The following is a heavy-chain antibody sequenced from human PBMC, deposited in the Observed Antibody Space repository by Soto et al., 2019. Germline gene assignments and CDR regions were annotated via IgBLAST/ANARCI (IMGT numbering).Heavy chain of an antibody. V-gene: IGHV3-23*01. CDR3: AKESSSWFGYYYYGMDV. CDR1: GFTFSSYA. D-gene: IGHD6-13*01. J-gene: IGHJ6*02. Sequence: GGSLRLSCAASGFTFSSYAMSWVRQAPGKGLEWVSAISGSGGSTYYADSVKGRFTISRDNSKNTLYLQMNSLRAEDTAVYYCAKESSSWFGYYYYGMDVWGQGTTVTVSS. CDR2: ISGSGGST.